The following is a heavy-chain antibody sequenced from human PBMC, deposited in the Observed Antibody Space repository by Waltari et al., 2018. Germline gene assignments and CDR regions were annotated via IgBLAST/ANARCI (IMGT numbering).Heavy chain of an antibody. J-gene: IGHJ4*02. Sequence: EVQLLESGGGLVQTGGSLRLSCAASGFTFSSYAMRWVRQAPGKGLEWVSAISGIGGSTYYADSVKGRFTISRDNSKNTLYLQMNSLRAEDTAVYYCAKVNHYYDSSGYYLGFDYWGQGTLVTVSS. CDR1: GFTFSSYA. CDR3: AKVNHYYDSSGYYLGFDY. V-gene: IGHV3-23*01. CDR2: ISGIGGST. D-gene: IGHD3-22*01.